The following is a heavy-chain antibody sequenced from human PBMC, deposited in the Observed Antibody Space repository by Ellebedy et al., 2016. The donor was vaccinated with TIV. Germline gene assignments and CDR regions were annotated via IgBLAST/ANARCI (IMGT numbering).Heavy chain of an antibody. CDR1: GYTFTGYF. Sequence: AASVKVSCKASGYTFTGYFIHWVRQAPGQEFEWMGWINPNSGATKYAQKFQGRVTITRDTPISTAYMELNSLISDDTALYYCAREGGSSGYSSPTGDFYAMDVWGQGTTVTVSS. J-gene: IGHJ6*02. D-gene: IGHD5-12*01. V-gene: IGHV1-2*02. CDR3: AREGGSSGYSSPTGDFYAMDV. CDR2: INPNSGAT.